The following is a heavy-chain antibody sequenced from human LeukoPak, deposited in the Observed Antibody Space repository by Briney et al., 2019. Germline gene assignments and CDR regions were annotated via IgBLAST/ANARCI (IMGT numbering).Heavy chain of an antibody. CDR2: IHGDGSST. CDR1: GLTFSGYW. D-gene: IGHD2-15*01. Sequence: PGGSLRLSCAASGLTFSGYWMHWVRQAPGKGLVWVSRIHGDGSSTSYADSVKGRFTISRDNAKNTLYLQMNSLGAEDTAVYYCARDRNWSSGTCYKDYWGQGTLVTVSS. J-gene: IGHJ4*02. CDR3: ARDRNWSSGTCYKDY. V-gene: IGHV3-74*01.